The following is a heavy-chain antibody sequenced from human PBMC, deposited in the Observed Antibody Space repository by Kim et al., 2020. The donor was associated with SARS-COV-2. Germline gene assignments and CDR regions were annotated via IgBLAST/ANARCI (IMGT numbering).Heavy chain of an antibody. CDR3: ARRAVTDYNDN. V-gene: IGHV3-23*01. D-gene: IGHD6-19*01. J-gene: IGHJ4*02. Sequence: FYADSVKGRFTISRDNSKNTLYLQMSSRRAEDTAVYYCARRAVTDYNDNWGQGTLVIVST.